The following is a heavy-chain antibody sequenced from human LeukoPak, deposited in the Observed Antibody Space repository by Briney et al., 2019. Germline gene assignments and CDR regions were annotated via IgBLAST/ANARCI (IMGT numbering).Heavy chain of an antibody. CDR1: GFTFNHYG. D-gene: IGHD4-11*01. J-gene: IGHJ4*02. CDR2: IWSDGTNR. Sequence: PGGSLRLSCAATGFTFNHYGMHWVRQAPGKGLAWVAVIWSDGTNRYYADSVKGRFTISRDDSRNTVYHQMNSLRPEDTGVYYCARDAQRGFDYSNSLQYWGQGTPVTVST. V-gene: IGHV3-33*01. CDR3: ARDAQRGFDYSNSLQY.